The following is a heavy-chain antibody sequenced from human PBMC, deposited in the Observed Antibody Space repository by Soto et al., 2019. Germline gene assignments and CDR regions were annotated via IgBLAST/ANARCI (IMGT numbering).Heavy chain of an antibody. D-gene: IGHD3-10*01. CDR2: IKYDERST. Sequence: VGSLILSCAASEGIFSSYGRHWVSQAPGKGPVWVSRIKYDERSTTYADSVKGRFTISRDNAKNTLYLQMNSLRAEDTAVYYCVRDYMLRGRDSNWFDPWGQGTLVTVSS. CDR3: VRDYMLRGRDSNWFDP. J-gene: IGHJ5*02. CDR1: EGIFSSYG. V-gene: IGHV3-74*01.